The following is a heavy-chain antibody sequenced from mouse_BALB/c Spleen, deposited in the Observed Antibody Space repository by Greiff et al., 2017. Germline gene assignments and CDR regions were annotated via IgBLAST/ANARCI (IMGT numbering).Heavy chain of an antibody. Sequence: VQVVESGGGLVQPGGSLRLSCATSGFTFTDYYMSWVRQPPGKALEWLGFIRNKANGYTTEYSASVKGRFTISRDNSQSILYLQMNTLRAEDSATYYCASLYGNYLYYAMDYWGQGTSVTVSS. J-gene: IGHJ4*01. CDR2: IRNKANGYTT. V-gene: IGHV7-3*02. CDR1: GFTFTDYY. D-gene: IGHD2-1*01. CDR3: ASLYGNYLYYAMDY.